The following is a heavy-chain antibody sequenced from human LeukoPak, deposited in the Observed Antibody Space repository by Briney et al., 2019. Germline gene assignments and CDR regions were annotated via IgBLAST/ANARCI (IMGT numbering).Heavy chain of an antibody. Sequence: PGVCLRLSCAASGFTFSSYSMNWVRQAPGKGLEWVTSISSSSSYIYYADSVKGRFTISRDNAKNSLYLQMNSLRAEDTAVYYCAREGGGTTVSPWYYYYYMDVWGKGTTVTVSS. V-gene: IGHV3-21*01. CDR2: ISSSSSYI. D-gene: IGHD4-17*01. CDR1: GFTFSSYS. CDR3: AREGGGTTVSPWYYYYYMDV. J-gene: IGHJ6*03.